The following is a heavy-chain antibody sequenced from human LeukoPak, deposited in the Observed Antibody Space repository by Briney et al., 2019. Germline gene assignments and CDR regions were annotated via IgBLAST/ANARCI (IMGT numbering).Heavy chain of an antibody. CDR3: ARDRSGPGYYYYGMDV. J-gene: IGHJ6*02. V-gene: IGHV3-48*02. CDR2: ISSSSSTI. Sequence: DPGRSLRLSCAASGFTFSSYGMHWVRQAPGKGLEWVSYISSSSSTIYYADSVKGRFTISRDNAKNSLYLQMNSLRDEDTAVYYCARDRSGPGYYYYGMDVWGQGTTVTVSS. D-gene: IGHD3-3*01. CDR1: GFTFSSYG.